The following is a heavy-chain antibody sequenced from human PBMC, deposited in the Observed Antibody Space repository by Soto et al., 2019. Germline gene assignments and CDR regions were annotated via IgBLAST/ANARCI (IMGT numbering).Heavy chain of an antibody. V-gene: IGHV4-59*01. CDR2: IHYSGST. Sequence: PSETLSLTCAVSGGSISPYYWTWIRQPPGKGLEFLGHIHYSGSTKYSPSLESRLTISVDRSKNQFSLQLTSVSAADTAVYYCARVLVHGYSDYWGQGALVIVSS. CDR3: ARVLVHGYSDY. CDR1: GGSISPYY. J-gene: IGHJ4*02.